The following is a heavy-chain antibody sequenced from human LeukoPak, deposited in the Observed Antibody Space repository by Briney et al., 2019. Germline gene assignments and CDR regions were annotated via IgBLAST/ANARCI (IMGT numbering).Heavy chain of an antibody. J-gene: IGHJ4*02. CDR2: ISYDGSNK. D-gene: IGHD3-3*01. V-gene: IGHV3-30-3*01. Sequence: WGSLRCSCVASGFTSNTYALHWVRQAPGKGLEWVAVISYDGSNKYYEDSVKGRFTISRDNSKNTLYLQMNSLRAEDMAVYYCAREEWYYFYYLGQGTLVTVSS. CDR3: AREEWYYFYY. CDR1: GFTSNTYA.